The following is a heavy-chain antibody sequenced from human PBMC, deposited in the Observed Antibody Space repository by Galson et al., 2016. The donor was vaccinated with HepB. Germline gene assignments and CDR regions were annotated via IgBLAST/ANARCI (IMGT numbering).Heavy chain of an antibody. CDR1: GFTFSSYA. CDR2: ISYDGSNK. D-gene: IGHD5-12*01. V-gene: IGHV3-30-3*01. J-gene: IGHJ4*02. CDR3: ARARGYSGYDLGY. Sequence: SLRLSCAASGFTFSSYAMHWVRQAPGKGLEWVAVISYDGSNKYYADSVKGRFTISRDNSKGTLYLQMNSLRAEDTAVYYCARARGYSGYDLGYWGQGTLVTVSS.